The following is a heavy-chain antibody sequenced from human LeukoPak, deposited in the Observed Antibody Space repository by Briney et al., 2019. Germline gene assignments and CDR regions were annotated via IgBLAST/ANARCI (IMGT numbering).Heavy chain of an antibody. CDR1: GFTFTNYA. V-gene: IGHV3-23*01. J-gene: IGHJ4*02. CDR2: ISGSGSST. Sequence: GSLRLSCAASGFTFTNYAMSWVRQAPGKGLEWVSAISGSGSSTYYADSVKGRFTISRDNSKNTLYLQMNSLRAEDTAFYYCAKSRYYDILTGSCDYWGQGTLVTVSS. CDR3: AKSRYYDILTGSCDY. D-gene: IGHD3-9*01.